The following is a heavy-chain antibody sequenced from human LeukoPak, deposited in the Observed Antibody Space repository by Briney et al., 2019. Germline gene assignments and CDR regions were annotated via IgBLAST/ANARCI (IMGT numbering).Heavy chain of an antibody. D-gene: IGHD3-16*01. CDR1: GFTFSSYG. CDR2: ISYDGSNK. CDR3: AKWWDYDYVWGSTYDAFDI. J-gene: IGHJ3*02. Sequence: GGSLRLSCAASGFTFSSYGMHWVRQAPGKGLEWVAVISYDGSNKYYADSVKGRFTISRDNSKNTLYLQMNSLRAEDTAVYCCAKWWDYDYVWGSTYDAFDIWGQGTMVTVSS. V-gene: IGHV3-30*18.